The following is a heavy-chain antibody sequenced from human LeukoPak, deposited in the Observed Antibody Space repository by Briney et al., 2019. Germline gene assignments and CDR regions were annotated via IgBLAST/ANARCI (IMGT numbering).Heavy chain of an antibody. CDR1: GFTFSSYS. J-gene: IGHJ3*02. CDR2: ISSSSSYI. CDR3: ARDIGGGSSPWDDAFDI. Sequence: GGSLRLSCAASGFTFSSYSMNWVRQAPGKGLEWVSSISSSSSYIYYADSVKGRFTISRDNAKNSLYLQMNSLRAEDTAVYYCARDIGGGSSPWDDAFDIWGQGTMVTVSS. D-gene: IGHD6-13*01. V-gene: IGHV3-21*01.